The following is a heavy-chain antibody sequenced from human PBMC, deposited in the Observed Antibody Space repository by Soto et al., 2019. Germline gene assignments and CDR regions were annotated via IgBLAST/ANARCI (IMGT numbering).Heavy chain of an antibody. CDR2: FSLSGTT. D-gene: IGHD2-8*02. V-gene: IGHV4-4*07. CDR1: GASIAGSSY. CDR3: ARGMTPPGAPAWYYFDS. Sequence: SETLSLTCSVSGASIAGSSYWSWIRQPAGKGLEWIGRFSLSGTTNYSPSLRSRVTMSADVSKNQFSLRLTSVTAADTALYYCARGMTPPGAPAWYYFDSWGQGTLVT. J-gene: IGHJ4*02.